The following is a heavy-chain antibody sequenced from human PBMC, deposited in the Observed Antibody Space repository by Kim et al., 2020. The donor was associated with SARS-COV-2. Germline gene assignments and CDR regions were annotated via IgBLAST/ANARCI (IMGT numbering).Heavy chain of an antibody. Sequence: GGSLRLSCAASGFTFSSYEMNWVRQAPGKGLEWVSYISSSGSTIYYADSVKGRFTISRDNAKNSLYLQMNSLRAEDTAVYYCARHSALFLTTVTSRKNYYGMVVWGQGTTVTVSS. CDR1: GFTFSSYE. V-gene: IGHV3-48*03. CDR2: ISSSGSTI. CDR3: ARHSALFLTTVTSRKNYYGMVV. J-gene: IGHJ6*02. D-gene: IGHD4-4*01.